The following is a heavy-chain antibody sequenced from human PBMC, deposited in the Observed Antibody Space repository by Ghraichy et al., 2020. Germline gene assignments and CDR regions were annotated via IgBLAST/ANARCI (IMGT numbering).Heavy chain of an antibody. D-gene: IGHD3-10*01. CDR2: ISSSGVST. J-gene: IGHJ6*02. Sequence: GESLNISCAASGFTFSNYAMNWVRQAPGRGLEWVSTISSSGVSTYYADSVKGRFTISRDNSKNALYLQMNSLRAEDTAVFYCAKNPRSGTTRYDYYGVDVWGQGTTVTGS. V-gene: IGHV3-23*01. CDR1: GFTFSNYA. CDR3: AKNPRSGTTRYDYYGVDV.